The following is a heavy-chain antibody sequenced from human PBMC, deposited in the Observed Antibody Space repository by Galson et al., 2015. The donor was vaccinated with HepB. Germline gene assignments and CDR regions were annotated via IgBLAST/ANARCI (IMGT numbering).Heavy chain of an antibody. J-gene: IGHJ3*02. CDR1: GGSISSSNW. V-gene: IGHV4-4*02. CDR3: ARDAVRRVGQDVVVPAATPHDAFDI. Sequence: TLSLTCAVSGGSISSSNWWSWVRQPPGKGLEWIGEIYHSGSTNYNPSLKSRVTISVDKSKNQFSLKLSSVTAADTAVYYCARDAVRRVGQDVVVPAATPHDAFDIWGQGTMVTVSS. CDR2: IYHSGST. D-gene: IGHD2-2*01.